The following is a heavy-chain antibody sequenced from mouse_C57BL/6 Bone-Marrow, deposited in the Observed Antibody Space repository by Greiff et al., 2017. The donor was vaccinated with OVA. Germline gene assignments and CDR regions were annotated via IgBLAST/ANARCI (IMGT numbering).Heavy chain of an antibody. Sequence: EVKLEESGGGLVQPGGSLSLSCAASGFTFTDYYMSWVRQPPGKALEWLGFIRNKANGYTTEYSASVKGRFTISRDNSHSILYLQMNALRAEDSATYYCARYKTLDYDYDGDWYFDVWGTGTTVTVSS. CDR2: IRNKANGYTT. CDR1: GFTFTDYY. V-gene: IGHV7-3*01. J-gene: IGHJ1*03. D-gene: IGHD2-4*01. CDR3: ARYKTLDYDYDGDWYFDV.